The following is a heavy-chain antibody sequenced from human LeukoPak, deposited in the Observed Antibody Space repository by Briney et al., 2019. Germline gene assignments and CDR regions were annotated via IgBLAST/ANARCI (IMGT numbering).Heavy chain of an antibody. D-gene: IGHD4-17*01. CDR2: IKAGNGNT. J-gene: IGHJ6*04. Sequence: APVKISSKTSGYTSITSVMPSVRHTPGHRLERVGCIKAGNGNTRYSRKLQVRITITRETSASTAYMELSSLRAEDTAVYYCARDDHAVTTRSSYYYYGMDVWGEGTTVTVSS. V-gene: IGHV1-3*01. CDR1: GYTSITSV. CDR3: ARDDHAVTTRSSYYYYGMDV.